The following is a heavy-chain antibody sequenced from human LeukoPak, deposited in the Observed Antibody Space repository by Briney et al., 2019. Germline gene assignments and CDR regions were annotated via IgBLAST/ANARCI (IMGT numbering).Heavy chain of an antibody. Sequence: GALRLSCTASGFTFGDYAMTWVRQAPGKGLEWVGFIRSKAYGGTTDFDASVKGRFIISRDDSKSIAYLQMNSLKSEDTAVYYCTAYDPSDYYGMDVWGQGTTVTV. CDR2: IRSKAYGGTT. CDR1: GFTFGDYA. D-gene: IGHD5-12*01. CDR3: TAYDPSDYYGMDV. J-gene: IGHJ6*02. V-gene: IGHV3-49*04.